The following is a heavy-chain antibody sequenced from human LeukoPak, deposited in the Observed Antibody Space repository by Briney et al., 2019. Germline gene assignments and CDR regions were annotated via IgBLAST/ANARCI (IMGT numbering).Heavy chain of an antibody. CDR3: ARDGYSSSWRFDP. Sequence: ASVKVSCKASGYTFTGYYMHWVRQAPGQGLEWMGWINPNSGGTNYAQKFQGRVTMTRDTSISTAYMELSRLRSDDTAVYYYARDGYSSSWRFDPWGQGTLVTVSS. J-gene: IGHJ5*02. CDR1: GYTFTGYY. CDR2: INPNSGGT. D-gene: IGHD6-13*01. V-gene: IGHV1-2*02.